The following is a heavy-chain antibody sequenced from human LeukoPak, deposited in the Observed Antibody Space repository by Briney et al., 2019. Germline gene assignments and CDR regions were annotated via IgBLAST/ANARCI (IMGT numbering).Heavy chain of an antibody. CDR3: ARGMVRGYYYYYYYMDV. Sequence: GASVKVSYKASGGTFSSYAISWVRQAPGQALEWMGGMIPIFGTANYAQKFQGRVTITADESTSTAYMELSSLRSEDRAVYYCARGMVRGYYYYYYYMDVWGKGTTVTISS. CDR1: GGTFSSYA. D-gene: IGHD3-10*01. J-gene: IGHJ6*03. V-gene: IGHV1-69*13. CDR2: MIPIFGTA.